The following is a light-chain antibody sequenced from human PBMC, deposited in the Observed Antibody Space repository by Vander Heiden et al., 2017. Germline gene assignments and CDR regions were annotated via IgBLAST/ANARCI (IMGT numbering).Light chain of an antibody. CDR2: WAS. J-gene: IGKJ5*01. V-gene: IGKV4-1*01. Sequence: DIVMTQSPDSLAVPLGERATRHCKSSQSVLYSSNNENYLAWYQQKSGQPPKLLIYWASTRESGVPDRFSGSGSGTDFTLTISSLQAEDVAVYYCQQYYSTPISFGQGTRLEIK. CDR3: QQYYSTPIS. CDR1: QSVLYSSNNENY.